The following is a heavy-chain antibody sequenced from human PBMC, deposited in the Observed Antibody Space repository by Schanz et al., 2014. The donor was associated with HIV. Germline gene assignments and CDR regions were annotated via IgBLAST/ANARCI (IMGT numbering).Heavy chain of an antibody. CDR2: MIPILDAP. Sequence: QVPLVQSGAELRKPGSSVKVSCKTSGDTFSSFGINWVRQAPGQGLEWMGGMIPILDAPNYAQKFQGRVFITADESTSTVNMELSSLRSGDTAVYYCAGYPRLIDYNTSQGMDVWGQGTTVTVSS. J-gene: IGHJ6*02. D-gene: IGHD1-20*01. CDR1: GDTFSSFG. CDR3: AGYPRLIDYNTSQGMDV. V-gene: IGHV1-69*01.